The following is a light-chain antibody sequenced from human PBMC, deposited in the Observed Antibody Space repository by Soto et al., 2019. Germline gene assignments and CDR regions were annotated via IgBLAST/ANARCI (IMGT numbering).Light chain of an antibody. CDR3: QHYSSSLT. J-gene: IGKJ1*01. CDR2: GAS. CDR1: QSVGST. V-gene: IGKV3-15*01. Sequence: EIFMTQSPATLSVFPGERVILSCRASQSVGSTLAWYQQKPGQAPRLLIRGASTRATGVPARFSGSGSGTEFTLTSSSLQSEDFAVYYCQHYSSSLTFGEGTTLEIK.